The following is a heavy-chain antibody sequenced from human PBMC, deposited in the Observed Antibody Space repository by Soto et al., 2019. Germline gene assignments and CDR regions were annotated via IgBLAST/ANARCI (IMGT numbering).Heavy chain of an antibody. CDR1: GFAFSSNA. D-gene: IGHD6-19*01. J-gene: IGHJ4*02. V-gene: IGHV3-23*01. Sequence: GGSLRLSCAASGFAFSSNALSWVRQAPGKGLEWVSAISGSGDNTYYTDSVKGRFTISRDNPKNTLYLQMNSLRADDTAVYYCAKVVGGAGTEYWGQGTLVTV. CDR2: ISGSGDNT. CDR3: AKVVGGAGTEY.